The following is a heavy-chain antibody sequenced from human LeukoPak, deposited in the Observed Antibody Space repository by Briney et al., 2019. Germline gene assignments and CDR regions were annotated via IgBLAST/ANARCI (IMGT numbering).Heavy chain of an antibody. CDR3: ARDNSVEDTAWWFDP. J-gene: IGHJ5*02. D-gene: IGHD4-23*01. V-gene: IGHV1-46*01. Sequence: ASVKVSCKASGYTFTSYYMHWVRQAPGQGLEWMGIINPSGGSTSYAQKFQGRVTMTRDMFTSTDYMELSSLRSEDTAVYYCARDNSVEDTAWWFDPWGQGTLVTVSS. CDR1: GYTFTSYY. CDR2: INPSGGST.